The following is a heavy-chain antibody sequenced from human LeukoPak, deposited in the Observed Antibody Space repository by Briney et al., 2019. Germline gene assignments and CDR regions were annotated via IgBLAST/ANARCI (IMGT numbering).Heavy chain of an antibody. J-gene: IGHJ3*02. CDR1: GGSISPYY. Sequence: PSETLSLTCTVSGGSISPYYWSWIRQPPGKGLEWIAYIYYSGSTNYNPSLKSRVTISLDTSKNQFSLKLRSVTAADRAMYYCVRLAVVTGSGVFDIWGQGTMVTVSS. V-gene: IGHV4-59*01. CDR3: VRLAVVTGSGVFDI. CDR2: IYYSGST. D-gene: IGHD2-21*02.